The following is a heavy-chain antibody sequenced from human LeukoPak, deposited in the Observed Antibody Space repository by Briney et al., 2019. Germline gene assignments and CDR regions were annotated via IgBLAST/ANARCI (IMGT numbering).Heavy chain of an antibody. CDR2: TYYRSKWYN. D-gene: IGHD3-16*02. J-gene: IGHJ4*02. Sequence: SQTLSLTCAISGDSVSSNSAAWNWIRQSPSRGLEWLGRTYYRSKWYNDYAVSEKSRITINPDTSKNQFSLQLNSVTPEDTAVYYCARSQTYYDYVWGSYRYPSSFDYWGQGTLVTVSS. CDR3: ARSQTYYDYVWGSYRYPSSFDY. CDR1: GDSVSSNSAA. V-gene: IGHV6-1*01.